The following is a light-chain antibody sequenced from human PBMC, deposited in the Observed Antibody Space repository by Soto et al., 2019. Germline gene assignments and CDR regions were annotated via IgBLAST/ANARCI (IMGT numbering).Light chain of an antibody. Sequence: QSALTQPPSVSGTPGQRVSISCSGDSSTFANNYVHWYQQVPGAAPKLLIYRSDQRPSGVPERFSGSKSGTSASLTISGLRPEDEAHYYCAACTGNWNGPVFGGGTKLTVL. CDR3: AACTGNWNGPV. J-gene: IGLJ2*01. CDR1: SSTFANNY. V-gene: IGLV1-47*01. CDR2: RSD.